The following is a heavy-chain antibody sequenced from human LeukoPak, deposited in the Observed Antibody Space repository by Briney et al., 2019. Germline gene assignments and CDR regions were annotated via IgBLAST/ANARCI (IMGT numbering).Heavy chain of an antibody. CDR3: ARGAGYNYPYYFDY. J-gene: IGHJ4*02. D-gene: IGHD5-24*01. CDR1: GFTFSTYP. Sequence: GGSLGLSCAASGFTFSTYPMHWVRQAPGKGLEWVSVIYGGGNIYYADSVKGRFTISRDNSKNTLYLQMNSLRAEDTAVYYCARGAGYNYPYYFDYWGQGTLVTASS. CDR2: IYGGGNI. V-gene: IGHV3-53*01.